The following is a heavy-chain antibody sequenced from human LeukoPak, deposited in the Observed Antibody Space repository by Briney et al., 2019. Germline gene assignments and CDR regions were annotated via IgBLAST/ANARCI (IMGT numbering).Heavy chain of an antibody. J-gene: IGHJ6*03. D-gene: IGHD2/OR15-2a*01. CDR2: ISAYNGNT. Sequence: ASVTVSCKASGYTFTSYGISWVRQAPGQGLEWMGWISAYNGNTNYAQKLQGRVTMTTDTSTSTAYMELRSLSSDDTAVYYCARVPESDYYYYYMDVWGKGTTVTVSS. V-gene: IGHV1-18*01. CDR1: GYTFTSYG. CDR3: ARVPESDYYYYYMDV.